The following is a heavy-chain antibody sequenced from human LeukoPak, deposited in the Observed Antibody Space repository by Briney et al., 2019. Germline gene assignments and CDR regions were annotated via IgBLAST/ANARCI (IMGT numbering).Heavy chain of an antibody. D-gene: IGHD1-1*01. CDR2: IYSGGST. V-gene: IGHV3-66*01. Sequence: GSLRLSXXXSGFTXSSNYMSWVRQAPGKGLEWVSVIYSGGSTYYADSVKGRFTISRDNSKNTLYLQMNSLRAEDTAVYYCARDAGWYWGQRTLVTVSS. CDR3: ARDAGWY. J-gene: IGHJ4*02. CDR1: GFTXSSNY.